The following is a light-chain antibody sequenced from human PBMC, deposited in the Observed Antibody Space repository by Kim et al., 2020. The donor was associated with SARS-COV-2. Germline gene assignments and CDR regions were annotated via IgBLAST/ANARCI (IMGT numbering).Light chain of an antibody. V-gene: IGKV4-1*01. CDR3: QQYYTTPWT. CDR1: QSVLYSSNNKNY. Sequence: ATINCKSSQSVLYSSNNKNYLAWYQLRPGQPPKLLIYWASTRESGVPNRFSGSGSGTDFTLTISTLQAEDAAVYYCQQYYTTPWTFGQGTKVDIK. J-gene: IGKJ1*01. CDR2: WAS.